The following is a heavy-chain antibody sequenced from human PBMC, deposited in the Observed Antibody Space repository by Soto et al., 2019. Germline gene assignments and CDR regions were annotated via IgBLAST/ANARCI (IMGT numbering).Heavy chain of an antibody. V-gene: IGHV1-18*01. CDR3: ARITDQYTSRYYQYGMDV. Sequence: QVQLVQSGAEVKKPGASVKVSCKVSDYTFTSYGISWVRQAPGQGLEWMGWISGYNGNTKYGQKFQGRVTLTTDTSTSTAYMEVRSLRSDDTALYYGARITDQYTSRYYQYGMDVWGQGTTVTVSS. J-gene: IGHJ6*02. CDR2: ISGYNGNT. CDR1: DYTFTSYG. D-gene: IGHD2-2*01.